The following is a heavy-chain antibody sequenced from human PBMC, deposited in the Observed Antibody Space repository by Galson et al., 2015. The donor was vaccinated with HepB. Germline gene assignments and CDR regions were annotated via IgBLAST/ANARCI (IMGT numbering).Heavy chain of an antibody. CDR1: GGTFSSYA. CDR2: VIPIFGSA. J-gene: IGHJ4*02. Sequence: SVKVSCKASGGTFSSYAISWVRQAPGQGLEWMGGVIPIFGSANYAQQFQGRVTITADESTNTAYMELSSLRSEDTAVYYCARNEVAAAAYFDYWGQGTLVTVSS. CDR3: ARNEVAAAAYFDY. D-gene: IGHD6-13*01. V-gene: IGHV1-69*13.